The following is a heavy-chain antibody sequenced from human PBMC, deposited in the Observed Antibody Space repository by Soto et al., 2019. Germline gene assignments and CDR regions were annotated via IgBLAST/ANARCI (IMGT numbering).Heavy chain of an antibody. Sequence: SETLSLTCTVSGGSIGTSFWNWIRQPPGKGLEWIGYIYYSGSTNYNPSLKSRVTISVDTSRDQFSLKLSSVTAADTAVYYCATQIAVTGGYFDYWGQGMLVTVPQ. V-gene: IGHV4-59*08. J-gene: IGHJ4*02. D-gene: IGHD6-19*01. CDR2: IYYSGST. CDR1: GGSIGTSF. CDR3: ATQIAVTGGYFDY.